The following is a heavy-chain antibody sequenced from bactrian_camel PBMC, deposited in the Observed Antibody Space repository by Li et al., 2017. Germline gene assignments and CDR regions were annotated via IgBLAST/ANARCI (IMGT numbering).Heavy chain of an antibody. CDR1: GYTYNRFC. CDR3: VAGFWLTWELIAGTANAEY. J-gene: IGHJ4*01. Sequence: VQLVESGGGSVEAGGSLKLSCVASGYTYNRFCMGWFRQTPGKEREEVATIDRDGTTTYTDSVKGRFTISQNDAGTTLYLQMNSLNADDTAMYYCVAGFWLTWELIAGTANAEYWCQGTQVTVS. V-gene: IGHV3S55*01. D-gene: IGHD6*01. CDR2: IDRDGTT.